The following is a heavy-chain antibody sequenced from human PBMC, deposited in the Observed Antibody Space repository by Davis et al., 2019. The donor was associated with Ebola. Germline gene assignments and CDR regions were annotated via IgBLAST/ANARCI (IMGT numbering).Heavy chain of an antibody. V-gene: IGHV1-24*01. Sequence: ASVKVSCKVSGYTLTELSMHWVRQAPGKGLEWMGGFDPEDAETIYAQKFQGRVTMTEDTSTDTAYMELSSLRSEDTAMYYCARVTDYDSSDEADWGWFDPWGQGTLVTVSS. CDR1: GYTLTELS. D-gene: IGHD3-22*01. CDR3: ARVTDYDSSDEADWGWFDP. J-gene: IGHJ5*02. CDR2: FDPEDAET.